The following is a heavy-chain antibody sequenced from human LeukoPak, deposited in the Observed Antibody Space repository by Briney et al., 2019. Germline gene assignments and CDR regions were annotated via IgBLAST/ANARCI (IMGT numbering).Heavy chain of an antibody. CDR3: ARVPRMYYYDSSGYLDY. D-gene: IGHD3-22*01. J-gene: IGHJ4*02. V-gene: IGHV4-34*01. CDR1: GGSFSGYY. CDR2: INHSGST. Sequence: PSETLSLTCAVYGGSFSGYYWSWFRQPPGKGLEWIGEINHSGSTNYNPSLKSRVTISVDTSKNQFSLKLSSVTAVDTAVYYCARVPRMYYYDSSGYLDYWGQGTLVTVSS.